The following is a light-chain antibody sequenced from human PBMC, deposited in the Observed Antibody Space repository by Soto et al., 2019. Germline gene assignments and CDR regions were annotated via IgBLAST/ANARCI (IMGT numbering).Light chain of an antibody. CDR1: IDDVTAYYR. CDR3: SVYTRTSTYV. J-gene: IGLJ1*01. V-gene: IGLV2-18*01. CDR2: DVS. Sequence: QSALTPPPSVSGSPGQSVTISCSGTIDDVTAYYRVSWYQQTPGTAPKLMIYDVSNRPSGVPDRFSGSRSGNTASLTISGLQAEDEGDYYCSVYTRTSTYVFGTGTKLTVL.